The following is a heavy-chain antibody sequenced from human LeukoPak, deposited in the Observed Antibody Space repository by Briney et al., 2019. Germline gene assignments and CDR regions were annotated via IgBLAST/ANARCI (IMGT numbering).Heavy chain of an antibody. J-gene: IGHJ3*02. V-gene: IGHV3-48*04. CDR1: GFSLSSYS. CDR3: ARDADFSSGGAWYDAFDI. CDR2: ISGSSGTI. D-gene: IGHD2-15*01. Sequence: GGSLRLSCAASGFSLSSYSMNWVRQAPGEGLEWVSFISGSSGTIYYADSVKGRFTISRDNAKNSLYLQMSSLRGEDTAIYYCARDADFSSGGAWYDAFDIWGQGTMVTVSS.